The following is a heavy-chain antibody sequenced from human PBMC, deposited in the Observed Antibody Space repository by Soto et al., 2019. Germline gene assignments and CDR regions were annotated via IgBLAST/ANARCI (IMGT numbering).Heavy chain of an antibody. Sequence: GGSLRLSCAASGFTFSSYAMSWVRQAPGKGLEWVSAISGSGGSTYYADSVKGRFTISRDNSKNTLYLQMNSLRAEDTAVYYCAKTYSSSWYLVGCFDYWGQGTLVTVSS. D-gene: IGHD6-13*01. CDR2: ISGSGGST. V-gene: IGHV3-23*01. CDR3: AKTYSSSWYLVGCFDY. J-gene: IGHJ4*02. CDR1: GFTFSSYA.